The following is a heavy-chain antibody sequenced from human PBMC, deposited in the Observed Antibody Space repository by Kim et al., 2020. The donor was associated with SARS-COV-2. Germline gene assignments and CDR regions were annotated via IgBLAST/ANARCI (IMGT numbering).Heavy chain of an antibody. CDR3: AREFSGAFDI. CDR2: IKPNSGVT. V-gene: IGHV1-2*06. CDR1: GYTFTVNY. J-gene: IGHJ3*02. Sequence: ASVKVSCKASGYTFTVNYMHWVRQAPGQGLEWMGRIKPNSGVTNYAQNFQDRVTMTRDTSISTAYMELSSLTSDDTAMYYCAREFSGAFDIWGQGTMVTVSS. D-gene: IGHD3-10*01.